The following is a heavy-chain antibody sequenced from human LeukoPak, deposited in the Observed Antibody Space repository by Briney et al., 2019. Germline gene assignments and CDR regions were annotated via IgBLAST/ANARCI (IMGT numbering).Heavy chain of an antibody. D-gene: IGHD1-14*01. CDR3: ARDRNQYFDY. CDR1: GGSISSYY. CDR2: IYYSGST. V-gene: IGHV4-59*01. J-gene: IGHJ4*02. Sequence: SETLSLTCTVSGGSISSYYWSWIRQPPGKGLEWIGYIYYSGSTNYNPSLKSRVTISVDTSKDQFSLKLSSVTAADTAVYYCARDRNQYFDYWGQGTLVTVSS.